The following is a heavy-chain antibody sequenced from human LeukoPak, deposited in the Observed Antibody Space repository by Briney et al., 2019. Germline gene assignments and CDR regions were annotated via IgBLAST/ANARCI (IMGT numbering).Heavy chain of an antibody. Sequence: SVKVSCKAAGGTFSSYTISWVRQAPGQGLEWMGRIIPILGIANYAQKFQGRVTITADKSTSTAYMELSSLRSEDTAVYYCARAGGSSSSDYWGQGTLVTVSS. J-gene: IGHJ4*02. V-gene: IGHV1-69*02. CDR1: GGTFSSYT. D-gene: IGHD6-6*01. CDR3: ARAGGSSSSDY. CDR2: IIPILGIA.